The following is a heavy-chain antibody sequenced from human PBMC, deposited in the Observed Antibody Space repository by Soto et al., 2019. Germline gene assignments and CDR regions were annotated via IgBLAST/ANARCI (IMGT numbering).Heavy chain of an antibody. CDR1: GYRFTSYW. CDR2: IDPSNSYT. J-gene: IGHJ4*02. V-gene: IGHV5-10-1*01. D-gene: IGHD3-3*02. Sequence: PGESLKISCKGSGYRFTSYWISWVRQMPGKGLEWMGSIDPSNSYTHHSPSFHGHVTISADNSISTAYLQWSNLRASDTAIYYCAFLDTSLDFDFWGQGTLVTVS. CDR3: AFLDTSLDFDF.